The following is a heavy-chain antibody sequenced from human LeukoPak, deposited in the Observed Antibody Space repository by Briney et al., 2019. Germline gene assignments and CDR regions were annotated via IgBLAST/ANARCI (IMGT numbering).Heavy chain of an antibody. CDR1: GGSISSSY. D-gene: IGHD3-22*01. V-gene: IGHV4-59*01. Sequence: SETLSLTCTVSGGSISSSYWSWIRQPPGKGLEWIGYIYYSGSTNYNPSLKSRVTISVDTSKNQFSLKLSSVTAADTAVYYCARDYYDSSGRAFDIWGQGTMVTVSS. J-gene: IGHJ3*02. CDR2: IYYSGST. CDR3: ARDYYDSSGRAFDI.